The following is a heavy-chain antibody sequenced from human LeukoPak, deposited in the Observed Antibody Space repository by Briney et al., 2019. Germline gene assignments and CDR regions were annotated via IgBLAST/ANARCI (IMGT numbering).Heavy chain of an antibody. D-gene: IGHD5-12*01. CDR2: MNPNSGNT. CDR1: GYTFTSYD. CDR3: ARSGRKSLRKWLRILSNAAYYFDY. Sequence: ASVKLSCKPSGYTFTSYDINSVRQATGQGLEWMGWMNPNSGNTGYAQKFQGRVTMTRNTSISTAYMELSSLRSEDTAVYYCARSGRKSLRKWLRILSNAAYYFDYWGQGTLVTVSS. J-gene: IGHJ4*02. V-gene: IGHV1-8*01.